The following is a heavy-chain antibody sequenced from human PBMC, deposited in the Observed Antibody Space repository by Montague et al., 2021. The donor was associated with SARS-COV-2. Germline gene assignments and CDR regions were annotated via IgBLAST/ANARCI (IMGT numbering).Heavy chain of an antibody. CDR1: GDSITNTRYF. CDR3: AVELNYFFDY. J-gene: IGHJ4*02. V-gene: IGHV4-39*01. CDR2: IYHNGKT. Sequence: SETLSLTCNVSGDSITNTRYFWGWIRQPPGKALEWIGSIYHNGKTYYNPSLERRALLSIDTSKNQFSLRLSSVIASDTAVYYCAVELNYFFDYWGQGFLVFVSS. D-gene: IGHD1-7*01.